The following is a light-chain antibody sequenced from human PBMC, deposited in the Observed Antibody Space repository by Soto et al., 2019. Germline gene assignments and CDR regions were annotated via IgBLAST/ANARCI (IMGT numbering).Light chain of an antibody. CDR2: RNN. CDR3: AAWDESLSGPV. J-gene: IGLJ3*02. V-gene: IGLV1-47*01. CDR1: SSNMGSNY. Sequence: QSVLTQPPSASGTPGQRVTISCSGSSSNMGSNYVYWYQQLPGTAPKLLIYRNNQRPSGVPDRFSGSKSGTSASLAISGLRSEDEADYYCAAWDESLSGPVSGGGTKLTVL.